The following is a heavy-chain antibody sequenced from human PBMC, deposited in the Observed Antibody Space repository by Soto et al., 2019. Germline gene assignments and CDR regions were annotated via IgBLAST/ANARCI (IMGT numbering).Heavy chain of an antibody. CDR3: ARSLTVTRFDQ. Sequence: QVHLQESGPGLVKPSETLSLFCNVSGGSMSNNYWSWIRQAPGKGLEWIGYVFYTGSTNYNPSLKSRVTISVDTSKKYFSRRLSSVTAADTAVYYCARSLTVTRFDQWGQGTRVIVS. V-gene: IGHV4-59*01. CDR2: VFYTGST. CDR1: GGSMSNNY. J-gene: IGHJ4*02. D-gene: IGHD4-17*01.